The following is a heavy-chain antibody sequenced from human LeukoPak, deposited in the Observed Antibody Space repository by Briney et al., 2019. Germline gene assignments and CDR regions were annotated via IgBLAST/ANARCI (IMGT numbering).Heavy chain of an antibody. CDR1: GYTFTSYG. CDR2: ISAYNGNT. D-gene: IGHD3-22*01. Sequence: ASVKVSCKASGYTFTSYGISWVRQAPGQGLEWMGWISAYNGNTNYAQKFQGRVTMTTDTSTNTAYMELRSLRSDDTAVYYCARDMYYYDSSGLSPLFDYWGQGTLVTVSS. V-gene: IGHV1-18*01. J-gene: IGHJ4*02. CDR3: ARDMYYYDSSGLSPLFDY.